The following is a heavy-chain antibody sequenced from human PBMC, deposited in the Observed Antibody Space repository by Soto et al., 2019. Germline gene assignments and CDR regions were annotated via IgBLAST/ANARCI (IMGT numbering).Heavy chain of an antibody. CDR3: ARAELSRFGP. J-gene: IGHJ5*02. CDR1: GDSISTYY. V-gene: IGHV4-59*01. D-gene: IGHD2-15*01. Sequence: SETLSLTCTVSGDSISTYYWSWIRQPPGMGLEWIGYIYYSGRTDYNPSLKSRVTISVDTSKNQLSLKLSSVTAADTAVYYCARAELSRFGPWGQGTLVTVSS. CDR2: IYYSGRT.